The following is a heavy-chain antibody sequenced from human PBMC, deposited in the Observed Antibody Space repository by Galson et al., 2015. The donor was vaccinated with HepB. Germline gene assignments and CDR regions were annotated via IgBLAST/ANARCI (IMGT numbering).Heavy chain of an antibody. J-gene: IGHJ6*02. CDR1: GFTFSNAW. Sequence: SLRLSCAASGFTFSNAWMSWVRQAPGKGLEWVGRIKSKTDGGTTDYAAPVKGRFTISRDDSKNTLYLQMNSLKTEDTAVYYSTTGSIAAGYYYYYGMDVWGQGTTVTVSS. V-gene: IGHV3-15*01. CDR2: IKSKTDGGTT. CDR3: TTGSIAAGYYYYYGMDV. D-gene: IGHD6-6*01.